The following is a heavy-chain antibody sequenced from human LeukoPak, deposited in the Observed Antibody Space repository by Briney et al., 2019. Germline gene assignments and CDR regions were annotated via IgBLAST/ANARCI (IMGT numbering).Heavy chain of an antibody. J-gene: IGHJ4*02. CDR2: ISGSGGST. D-gene: IGHD3-3*01. V-gene: IGHV3-23*01. CDR1: GFTFSSYA. Sequence: PGGSLRLSCAASGFTFSSYAMSWVRQAPGKGLEWVSAISGSGGSTYYADSVRGRFTISRDNSKNTLYLQMNSLRAEDTAVYYCAKNSITIFGVAAFDYWGQGTLVTVSS. CDR3: AKNSITIFGVAAFDY.